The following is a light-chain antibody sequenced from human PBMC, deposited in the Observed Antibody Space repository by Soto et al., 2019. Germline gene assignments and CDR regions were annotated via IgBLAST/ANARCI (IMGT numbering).Light chain of an antibody. J-gene: IGLJ1*01. CDR3: CSYGGSSTYV. Sequence: QSVLTQPASVSGSPGQSITISCTGTSSDVGTYNLVSWYQHHPGKAPKVMIYEVSKRPSGVSTRFSGSKSGNTASLTISGLQAEDEGDYYCCSYGGSSTYVFGTGTKVTVL. V-gene: IGLV2-23*02. CDR2: EVS. CDR1: SSDVGTYNL.